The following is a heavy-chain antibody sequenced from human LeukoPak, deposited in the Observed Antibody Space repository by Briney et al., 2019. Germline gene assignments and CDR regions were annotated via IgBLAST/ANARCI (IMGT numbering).Heavy chain of an antibody. CDR3: ARLMPMVLTGQRYFYHPMDV. J-gene: IGHJ6*03. D-gene: IGHD3-9*01. V-gene: IGHV4-59*08. Sequence: PSETLSLTCIVSGDSISSKYWTWIRQPPGKGLEWIGYIHYTGTTAYNPSLKSRLTISIDTSRNHFSLRLSSVTAADTAVYYCARLMPMVLTGQRYFYHPMDVWGKGTTVTVSS. CDR2: IHYTGTT. CDR1: GDSISSKY.